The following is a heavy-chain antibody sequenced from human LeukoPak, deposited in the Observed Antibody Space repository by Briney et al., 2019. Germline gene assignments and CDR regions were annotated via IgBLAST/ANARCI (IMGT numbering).Heavy chain of an antibody. D-gene: IGHD4-23*01. CDR3: ARGGESSGWSNYGGNGVMDV. CDR2: IGTAGDT. V-gene: IGHV3-13*01. CDR1: GFTFSSYD. Sequence: GGSLRLSCAASGFTFSSYDMHWVRQATGKGLEWVSAIGTAGDTYYPGSVKGRFTISRENAKNSLYLQMNSLRAGDTAVYDCARGGESSGWSNYGGNGVMDVWGQGTTVTVSS. J-gene: IGHJ6*02.